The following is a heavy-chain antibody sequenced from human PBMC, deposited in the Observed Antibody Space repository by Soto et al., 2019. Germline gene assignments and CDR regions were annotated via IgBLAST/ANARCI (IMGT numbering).Heavy chain of an antibody. D-gene: IGHD3-22*01. V-gene: IGHV3-43D*03. CDR1: GFTFDDYA. Sequence: GGSLRLSCAASGFTFDDYAMHWVRQAPGKGLEWVSLISWDGGSTYYADSVKGRFTISRDNSKNSLYLQMNSLRAEDTALYYCAKDDRRGSYYDSSGYSRYYYYYGMDVWGQGTTVTVSS. CDR3: AKDDRRGSYYDSSGYSRYYYYYGMDV. J-gene: IGHJ6*02. CDR2: ISWDGGST.